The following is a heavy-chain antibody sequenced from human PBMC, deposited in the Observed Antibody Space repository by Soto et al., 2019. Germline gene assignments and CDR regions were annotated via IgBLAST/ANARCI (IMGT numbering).Heavy chain of an antibody. D-gene: IGHD1-26*01. CDR3: ARGYRENYVYAMAV. CDR2: IIPMFGIG. CDR1: GGSFSKYG. J-gene: IGHJ6*04. Sequence: QVQLVQSGAEVKMPGSSVRVSCKASGGSFSKYGISWVRQAPGQGLEWMGGIIPMFGIGNYAEKFLGRVTITAAEATSTSNMELSSLRSEDTAVYFCARGYRENYVYAMAVWGEGTTVTVSP. V-gene: IGHV1-69*01.